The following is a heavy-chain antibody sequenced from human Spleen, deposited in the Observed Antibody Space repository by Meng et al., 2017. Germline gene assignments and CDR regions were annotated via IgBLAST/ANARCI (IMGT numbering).Heavy chain of an antibody. Sequence: GESLKISCAASGFTFSSYTMNWVRQSPDKGLEWVAVMSHDGNNKYYSDSVKGRFTIYRDNSKNTLYRQMNSLRGEDTAIYYCARGALMMFGGVSSELDSWGHGTLVTVSS. CDR2: MSHDGNNK. V-gene: IGHV3-30*04. D-gene: IGHD3-16*01. J-gene: IGHJ5*01. CDR1: GFTFSSYT. CDR3: ARGALMMFGGVSSELDS.